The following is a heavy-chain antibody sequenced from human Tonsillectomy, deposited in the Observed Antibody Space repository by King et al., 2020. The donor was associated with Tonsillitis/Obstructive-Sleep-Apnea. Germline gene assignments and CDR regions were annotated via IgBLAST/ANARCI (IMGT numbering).Heavy chain of an antibody. CDR1: GFTFSSYW. D-gene: IGHD3-22*01. CDR3: ARAGSGSMDG. J-gene: IGHJ6*02. V-gene: IGHV3-74*01. Sequence: VQLVESGGGLIQPGGSLRLSCAASGFTFSSYWMQWVRQVPGRGLVWVSGLNSDGSITTYADSVKGRFTISRDNAKNTLYLQMNSLRAEDTAVYFCARAGSGSMDGWGQGTTVTVSS. CDR2: LNSDGSIT.